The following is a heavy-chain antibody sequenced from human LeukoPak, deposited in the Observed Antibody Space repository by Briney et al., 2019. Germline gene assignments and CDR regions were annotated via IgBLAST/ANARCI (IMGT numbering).Heavy chain of an antibody. CDR2: ISTSGDII. V-gene: IGHV3-23*01. Sequence: GGSLRLSCAASGFTFSSCAMSWVRQAPGKGLEWVSAISTSGDIIYYADSVKGRFTISRDNSLSTLYLQLNSLRAEDTAVYYCARRGGTRDFDYWGEGTLVTVSS. CDR1: GFTFSSCA. D-gene: IGHD2-2*01. CDR3: ARRGGTRDFDY. J-gene: IGHJ4*02.